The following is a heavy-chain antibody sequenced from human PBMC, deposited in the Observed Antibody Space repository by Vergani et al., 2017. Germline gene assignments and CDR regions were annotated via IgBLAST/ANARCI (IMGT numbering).Heavy chain of an antibody. J-gene: IGHJ5*02. CDR2: SYYSGST. V-gene: IGHV4-59*12. CDR3: ARAVEWNDCSSTCCYGWFDP. D-gene: IGHD2-2*01. Sequence: QVQLQESGPGLVKPSETLSLTCTVSGGSISSYYWSWIRQPPGKGLEWIGYSYYSGSTNYNPSLKRRVTISVDKSKNQFSLKLSAVTAADTAVYYCARAVEWNDCSSTCCYGWFDPWGQGTLVTVSS. CDR1: GGSISSYY.